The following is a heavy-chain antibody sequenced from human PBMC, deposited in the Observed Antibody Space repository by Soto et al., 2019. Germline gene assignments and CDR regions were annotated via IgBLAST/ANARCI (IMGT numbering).Heavy chain of an antibody. Sequence: QVQLQESGPGLVKPSETLSLTCTVSGGSISSYYWSWIRQPPGKGLEWIGYIYYSGSTNYNPSLKSRVTISVDTSKNQFSLKLSSVTAADTAVYYCARVGAGIAARRGWFDPWGQGTLVTVSS. CDR2: IYYSGST. CDR1: GGSISSYY. J-gene: IGHJ5*02. V-gene: IGHV4-59*01. D-gene: IGHD6-6*01. CDR3: ARVGAGIAARRGWFDP.